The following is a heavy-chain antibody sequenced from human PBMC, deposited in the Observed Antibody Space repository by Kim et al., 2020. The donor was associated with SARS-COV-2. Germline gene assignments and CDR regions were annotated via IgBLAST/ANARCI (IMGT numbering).Heavy chain of an antibody. CDR3: ARGLRMVKGPYYYYYYGMDV. V-gene: IGHV4-34*01. Sequence: SETLSLTCAVYGGSFSGYYWSWIRQPPGKGLEWIGEINHSGSTNYNPSLKSRVTISVDTSKNQFSLKLSSVTAADTAVYYCARGLRMVKGPYYYYYYGMDVWGQGTMVTVSS. D-gene: IGHD2-21*01. CDR1: GGSFSGYY. CDR2: INHSGST. J-gene: IGHJ6*02.